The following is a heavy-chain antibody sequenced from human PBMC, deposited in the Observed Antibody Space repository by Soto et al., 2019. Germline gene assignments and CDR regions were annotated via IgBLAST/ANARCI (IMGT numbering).Heavy chain of an antibody. D-gene: IGHD3-22*01. V-gene: IGHV3-30*18. Sequence: GGSLRLSWAASGFTFRSYGMHWVRQAPGRGLEWVAVISYDGSNKYYAASVKGRFTISRDNSKNPLYLQMNSLRAEDTAVYYCAKDKSSGFDYWGQGTLVTVSS. CDR1: GFTFRSYG. J-gene: IGHJ4*02. CDR2: ISYDGSNK. CDR3: AKDKSSGFDY.